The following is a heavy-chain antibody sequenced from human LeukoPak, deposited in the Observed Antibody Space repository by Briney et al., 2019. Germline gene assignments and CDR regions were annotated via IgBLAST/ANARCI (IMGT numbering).Heavy chain of an antibody. Sequence: SETLSLTCAVYGGSFSGYYWSWIRQPPGKGLEWIGEINRSGSTNYNPSLKSRVTISVDTSKNQFSLKLSSVTAADTAVYYCARKVAGYFDYWGQGTLVTVSS. CDR2: INRSGST. V-gene: IGHV4-34*01. D-gene: IGHD6-19*01. CDR1: GGSFSGYY. J-gene: IGHJ4*02. CDR3: ARKVAGYFDY.